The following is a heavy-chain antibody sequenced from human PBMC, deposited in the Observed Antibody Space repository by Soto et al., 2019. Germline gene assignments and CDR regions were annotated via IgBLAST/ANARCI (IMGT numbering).Heavy chain of an antibody. Sequence: PGGSLRLSCAASGFTFSSYSMNWVRQAPGKGLEWVSSISSSSSYIYYADSVKGRFTISRDNARNSLYLQMNSLRAEDTAVYYCARTYYYGSGSYYNVANWFDPWGQGTLVTVSS. V-gene: IGHV3-21*01. CDR1: GFTFSSYS. J-gene: IGHJ5*02. CDR2: ISSSSSYI. D-gene: IGHD3-10*01. CDR3: ARTYYYGSGSYYNVANWFDP.